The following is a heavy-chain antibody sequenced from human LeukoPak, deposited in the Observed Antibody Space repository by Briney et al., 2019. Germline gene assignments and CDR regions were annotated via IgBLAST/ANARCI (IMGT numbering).Heavy chain of an antibody. CDR1: GYTFTGYY. J-gene: IGHJ6*02. D-gene: IGHD2-15*01. CDR3: ARTGLTYSGYYYYGMDV. Sequence: ASVKVSCKSSGYTFTGYYMHWVRQAPGQGLEWMGWINPNSGGTNYAQKFQGRVTMTRDTSISTAYMELSRLRSDDTAVYYCARTGLTYSGYYYYGMDVWGQGTTVTVSS. CDR2: INPNSGGT. V-gene: IGHV1-2*02.